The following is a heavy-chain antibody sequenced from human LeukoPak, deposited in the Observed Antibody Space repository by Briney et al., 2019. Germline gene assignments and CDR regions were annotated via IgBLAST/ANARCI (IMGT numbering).Heavy chain of an antibody. J-gene: IGHJ4*02. Sequence: SETLSLTCAVSGYSISSGYYWGWIRQPPGKGLEWIGSIYHSGSTNYNPSLKSRVTISVDTSKNQFSLKLSSVTAADTAVYYCARHNLAAAGLYYFDYWGQGTLVTVSS. CDR1: GYSISSGYY. D-gene: IGHD6-13*01. CDR3: ARHNLAAAGLYYFDY. V-gene: IGHV4-38-2*01. CDR2: IYHSGST.